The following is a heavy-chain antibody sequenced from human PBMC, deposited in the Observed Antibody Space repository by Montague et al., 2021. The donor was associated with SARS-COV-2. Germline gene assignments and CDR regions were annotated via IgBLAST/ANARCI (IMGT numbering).Heavy chain of an antibody. Sequence: SLRLSCAASGLTFSDCYMTWIRQAPGKGLEWLSYISTSSTYTNYADSVKGRFTISRDDAKNSLYLQMNSLRAEDTAVYYCASFTMVRGAPGYGMDVWGQGTTVTVSS. D-gene: IGHD3-10*01. CDR1: GLTFSDCY. V-gene: IGHV3-11*03. CDR3: ASFTMVRGAPGYGMDV. CDR2: ISTSSTYT. J-gene: IGHJ6*02.